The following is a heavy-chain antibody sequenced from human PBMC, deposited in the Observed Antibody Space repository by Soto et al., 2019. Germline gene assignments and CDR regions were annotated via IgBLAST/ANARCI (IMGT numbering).Heavy chain of an antibody. CDR2: VSHDGRNT. CDR3: AKGGRQWLVASDFNC. V-gene: IGHV3-30*18. J-gene: IGHJ4*02. Sequence: VQLVESGGGVVQPGRSLRLSCAASGFTFSDYAMHWVRQAPGKGLEWVAVVSHDGRNTHYADSVKGRFTISRDSSKNRVSLEMSGLRAEETAGYYCAKGGRQWLVASDFNCWGQGALVTVSS. D-gene: IGHD6-19*01. CDR1: GFTFSDYA.